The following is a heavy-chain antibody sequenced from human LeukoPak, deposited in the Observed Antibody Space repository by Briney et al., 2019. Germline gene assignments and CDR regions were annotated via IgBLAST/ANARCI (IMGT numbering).Heavy chain of an antibody. CDR2: IYYSGST. CDR1: GGSISSSSYY. J-gene: IGHJ4*02. V-gene: IGHV4-39*01. D-gene: IGHD1-26*01. CDR3: ARQVLVGAGGDYFDY. Sequence: SETLSLTCTVSGGSISSSSYYWDWIRQPPGKGLEWIGSIYYSGSTYYNPSLRSRVTISVDTSKNQFSLRLRSVTAADTAVYYCARQVLVGAGGDYFDYWGRGTLVTVSS.